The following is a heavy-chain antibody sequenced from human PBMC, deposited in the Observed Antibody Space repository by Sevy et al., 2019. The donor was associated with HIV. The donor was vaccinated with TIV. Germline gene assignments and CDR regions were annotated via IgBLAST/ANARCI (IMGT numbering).Heavy chain of an antibody. CDR3: AKEELSGFY. Sequence: GGSLRLSCAASEFIFISYAMSWVRQAPGKGLEWVSSISGSGGSTYYADSVKGRSTVSRDNSKNMLYLQMNSLRAEDTAVYYCAKEELSGFYWGQGTLVTVSS. CDR2: ISGSGGST. D-gene: IGHD6-19*01. CDR1: EFIFISYA. V-gene: IGHV3-23*01. J-gene: IGHJ4*02.